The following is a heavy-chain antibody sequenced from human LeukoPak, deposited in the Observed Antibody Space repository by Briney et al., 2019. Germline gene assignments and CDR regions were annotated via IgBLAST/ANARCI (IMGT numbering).Heavy chain of an antibody. CDR2: INPSGGST. D-gene: IGHD6-13*01. Sequence: ASVKVSCTASGYTFTSYYMHWVRQAPGQGLERMGIINPSGGSTSYAQKFQGRVTMTRDTSTSTVYMELSSLRSEDTAVYYCARVRDIAAAGLYFQHWGQGTLVTVSS. J-gene: IGHJ1*01. CDR1: GYTFTSYY. CDR3: ARVRDIAAAGLYFQH. V-gene: IGHV1-46*01.